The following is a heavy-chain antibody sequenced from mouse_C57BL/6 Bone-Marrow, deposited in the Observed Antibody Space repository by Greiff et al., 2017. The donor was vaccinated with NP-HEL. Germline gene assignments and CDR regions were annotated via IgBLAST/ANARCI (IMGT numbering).Heavy chain of an antibody. J-gene: IGHJ3*01. CDR2: IYPRDGST. D-gene: IGHD1-1*01. V-gene: IGHV1-85*01. CDR1: GYTFTSYD. Sequence: QVQLKESGPELVKPGASVKLSCKASGYTFTSYDINWVKQRPGQGLEWIGWIYPRDGSTKYNEKFKGKATLTVDTSSSTAYMELHSLTSEDSAVYFCARSSTTVGFAYWGQGTLVTVSA. CDR3: ARSSTTVGFAY.